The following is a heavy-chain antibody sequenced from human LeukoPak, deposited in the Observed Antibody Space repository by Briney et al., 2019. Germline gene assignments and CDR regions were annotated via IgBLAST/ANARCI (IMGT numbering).Heavy chain of an antibody. CDR1: GFTFSSYG. CDR2: IRYDGSNK. Sequence: PGGSLRLSCAASGFTFSSYGMHWVRQAPGKGLEWVAFIRYDGSNKYYADSVKGRFTISRDNSKNTLYLQMNSLRAEDTAVYYCARERLYVGGAFDIWGQGTMVTVSS. D-gene: IGHD3-16*01. CDR3: ARERLYVGGAFDI. V-gene: IGHV3-30*02. J-gene: IGHJ3*02.